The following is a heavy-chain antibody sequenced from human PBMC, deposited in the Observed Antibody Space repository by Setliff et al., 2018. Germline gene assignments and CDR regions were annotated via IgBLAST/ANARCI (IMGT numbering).Heavy chain of an antibody. CDR3: ARTCSGSGCYAGLES. J-gene: IGHJ4*02. CDR2: IWGDGGTK. CDR1: GFTFSTYR. V-gene: IGHV3-33*08. D-gene: IGHD2-15*01. Sequence: HGESLKISCAASGFTFSTYRMHWVRQAPGKGLEWVAVIWGDGGTKYHADSVKGRFTISRDNSKNTLYLQMNSLRPEDTAVYYCARTCSGSGCYAGLESWGQGTPVTVSS.